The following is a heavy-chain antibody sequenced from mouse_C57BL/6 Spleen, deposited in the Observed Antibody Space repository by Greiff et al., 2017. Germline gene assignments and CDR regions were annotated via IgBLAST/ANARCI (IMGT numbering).Heavy chain of an antibody. J-gene: IGHJ3*01. CDR1: GFSLTSYA. Sequence: VKLVESGPGLVAPSQSLSITCTVSGFSLTSYAISWVRQPPGKGLEWLGVIWTGGGTNYNSALKSRLSISKDNSKSQVFLKMNSLQTDDTARYYCARYYDYDVGAWFAYWGQGTLVTVSA. V-gene: IGHV2-9-1*01. CDR3: ARYYDYDVGAWFAY. D-gene: IGHD2-4*01. CDR2: IWTGGGT.